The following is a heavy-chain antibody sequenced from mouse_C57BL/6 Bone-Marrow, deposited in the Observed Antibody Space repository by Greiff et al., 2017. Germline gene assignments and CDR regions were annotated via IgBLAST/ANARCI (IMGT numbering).Heavy chain of an antibody. Sequence: EVQLVESGGGLVQPGGSLKLSCAASGFTFSDYGMAWVRQAPRKGPEWVAFISNLAYSIYYADTVTGRFTIASENAKNTLYLEMSSLGSEDTAMYYCARRGGSSYFDYWGQGTTLTVSS. CDR3: ARRGGSSYFDY. CDR2: ISNLAYSI. V-gene: IGHV5-15*01. CDR1: GFTFSDYG. J-gene: IGHJ2*01. D-gene: IGHD1-1*01.